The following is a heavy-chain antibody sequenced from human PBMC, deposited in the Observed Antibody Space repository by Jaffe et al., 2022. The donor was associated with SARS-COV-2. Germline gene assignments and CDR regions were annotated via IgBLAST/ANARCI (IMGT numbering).Heavy chain of an antibody. CDR3: AKDRSCSAGACSSPLDY. D-gene: IGHD2-15*01. J-gene: IGHJ4*02. CDR1: GFTFDDYA. V-gene: IGHV3-43*02. CDR2: ITGDGGDT. Sequence: EVQLVESGGGVVQPGGSLRLSCAASGFTFDDYAMHWVRQAPGKGLEWVSLITGDGGDTSYADSVKGRFTISRDNSKNSLYLQMNSLRTDDTALFFCAKDRSCSAGACSSPLDYWGQGTLVTVST.